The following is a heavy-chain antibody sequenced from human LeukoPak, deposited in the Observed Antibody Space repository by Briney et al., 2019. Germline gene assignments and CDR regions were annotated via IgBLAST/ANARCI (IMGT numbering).Heavy chain of an antibody. CDR3: ARDGTAAGLYFDL. CDR1: GFTFTNYW. D-gene: IGHD6-13*01. V-gene: IGHV3-7*01. Sequence: GGSLGLSCAVSGFTFTNYWMNWVRQAPGKGLEWVASIKQNGGEKSYVDSVKGRFTISRDSAKNSLYLQMSSLRAEDTAVYYCARDGTAAGLYFDLWGQGTLVTVSS. J-gene: IGHJ4*01. CDR2: IKQNGGEK.